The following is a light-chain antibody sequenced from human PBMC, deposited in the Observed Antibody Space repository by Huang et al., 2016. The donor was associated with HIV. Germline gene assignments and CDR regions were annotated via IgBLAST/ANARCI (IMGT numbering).Light chain of an antibody. Sequence: EIVLTQSPATLSLSPGERATLSCRASQNVTDSLAWYRQKPGQAPSRLIYRAANRATGTPARFSGSGSGTDFTLTISSLGPEDFAIYYCQERIQWPRLTFGGGTKVEIK. CDR2: RAA. CDR1: QNVTDS. J-gene: IGKJ4*01. CDR3: QERIQWPRLT. V-gene: IGKV3-11*01.